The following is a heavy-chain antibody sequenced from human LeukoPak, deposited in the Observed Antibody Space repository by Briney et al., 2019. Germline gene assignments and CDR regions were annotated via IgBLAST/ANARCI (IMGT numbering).Heavy chain of an antibody. Sequence: ASVKVSCKASGYTFTSYYMHWVRQTPGQGLEWMRIINPSAGTTTYAQKFQGRVTMTSDMSTSTVYMELSSLRSEDTAVYYCARDGDHSSSSLSWFDPWGQGTLVTVSS. V-gene: IGHV1-46*01. CDR1: GYTFTSYY. CDR2: INPSAGTT. J-gene: IGHJ5*02. CDR3: ARDGDHSSSSLSWFDP. D-gene: IGHD6-6*01.